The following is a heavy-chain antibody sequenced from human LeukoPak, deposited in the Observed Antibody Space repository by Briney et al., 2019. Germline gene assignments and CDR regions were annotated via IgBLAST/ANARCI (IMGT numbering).Heavy chain of an antibody. Sequence: PGRSLRLSCAASGFTFSSYGMHWVRQAPGKGLEWVAVISYDGSNKYYADSVKGRFTISRDNSKNTLYLQMNSLRAEDTAVYYCARDPLPRVAAAGADYFDYWGQGTLVTVSS. V-gene: IGHV3-30*03. CDR2: ISYDGSNK. D-gene: IGHD6-13*01. CDR1: GFTFSSYG. CDR3: ARDPLPRVAAAGADYFDY. J-gene: IGHJ4*02.